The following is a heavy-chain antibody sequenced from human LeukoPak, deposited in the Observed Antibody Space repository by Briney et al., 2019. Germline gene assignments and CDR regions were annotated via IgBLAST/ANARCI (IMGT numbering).Heavy chain of an antibody. CDR2: IYHSGST. V-gene: IGHV4-30-2*01. Sequence: SETLSLTCAVSGGSISSGGYSWSWIRQPPGKGLEWIRYIYHSGSTYYNPSLKSRVTISVDRSKNQFSLKLSSVTAADTAVYYCATGYYYDILGAFDIWGQGTMVTVSS. CDR3: ATGYYYDILGAFDI. CDR1: GGSISSGGYS. D-gene: IGHD3-22*01. J-gene: IGHJ3*02.